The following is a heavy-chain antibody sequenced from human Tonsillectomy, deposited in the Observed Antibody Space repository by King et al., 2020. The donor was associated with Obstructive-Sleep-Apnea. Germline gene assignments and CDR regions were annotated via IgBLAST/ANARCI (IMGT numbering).Heavy chain of an antibody. CDR3: VKGGYYGSGSYPSSYFDY. CDR1: GFTFSSYA. J-gene: IGHJ4*02. V-gene: IGHV3-64D*09. Sequence: VQLVESGGGLVQPGGSLRLSCSASGFTFSSYAMHWVRQAPGKGLEYVSAISSNGGSTYYADSVKGRFTISRDNSKNTLYLQMSSLSAEDTAVYYCVKGGYYGSGSYPSSYFDYWGQGTLVTVSS. D-gene: IGHD3-10*01. CDR2: ISSNGGST.